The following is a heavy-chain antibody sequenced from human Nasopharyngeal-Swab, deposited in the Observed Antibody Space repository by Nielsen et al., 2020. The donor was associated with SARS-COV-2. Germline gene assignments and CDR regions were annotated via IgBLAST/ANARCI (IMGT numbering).Heavy chain of an antibody. D-gene: IGHD3-10*01. Sequence: VRQAPGKGLEWVSTISGTDEITYYADSVKGRLTISRDNSKNTLFLQMNSLRAEDTAKYYCAKGYGSGSYVAIDVWGQGTMVTVSS. V-gene: IGHV3-23*01. CDR2: ISGTDEIT. CDR3: AKGYGSGSYVAIDV. J-gene: IGHJ3*01.